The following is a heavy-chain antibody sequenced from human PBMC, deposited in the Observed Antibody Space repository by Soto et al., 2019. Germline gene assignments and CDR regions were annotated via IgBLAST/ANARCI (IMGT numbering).Heavy chain of an antibody. CDR2: ISYDGSNK. CDR3: AKDGQQLVQRFIHYYYYMDV. V-gene: IGHV3-30*18. J-gene: IGHJ6*03. D-gene: IGHD6-13*01. Sequence: PGASLRLSCATSGFTFSRYGMHSVSQAPGKGLEWVAVISYDGSNKYYADSVKGRFTISRDNSKNTLYLQMNSLRAEDTAVYYCAKDGQQLVQRFIHYYYYMDVWGKGT. CDR1: GFTFSRYG.